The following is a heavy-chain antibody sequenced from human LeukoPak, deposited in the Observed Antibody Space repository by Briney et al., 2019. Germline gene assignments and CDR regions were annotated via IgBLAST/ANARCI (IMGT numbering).Heavy chain of an antibody. J-gene: IGHJ4*02. CDR1: GGSISSYY. CDR2: IYYSGST. CDR3: ARVGYSYGYSLVDY. V-gene: IGHV4-59*01. Sequence: SETLSLTCTVSGGSISSYYWSWIRQPPGKGLEWIGYIYYSGSTNYNPSLKSRVTISVDTSKNQFSLKLSSVTAADTAVYYCARVGYSYGYSLVDYWGQGTLVTVSS. D-gene: IGHD5-18*01.